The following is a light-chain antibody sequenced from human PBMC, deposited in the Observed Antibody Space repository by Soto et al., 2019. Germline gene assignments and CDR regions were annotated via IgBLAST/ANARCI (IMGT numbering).Light chain of an antibody. J-gene: IGKJ1*01. CDR1: QGIRND. CDR3: LQDYNYPCT. V-gene: IGKV1-6*01. Sequence: IQLTPSPASLAATVGDRVTITCRASQGIRNDLGWYQQKPGKAPKLLIYAASSLQSGVPSRFSGSGSGTDFTLTISSLQPEDFATYYCLQDYNYPCTFGQGTKVEIK. CDR2: AAS.